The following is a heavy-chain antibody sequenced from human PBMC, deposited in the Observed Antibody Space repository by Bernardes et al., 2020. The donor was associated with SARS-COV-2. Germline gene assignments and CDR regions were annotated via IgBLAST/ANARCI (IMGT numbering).Heavy chain of an antibody. J-gene: IGHJ3*02. CDR3: AKGPPGYYDSGGPDAFDI. CDR2: FTHSGST. V-gene: IGHV4-34*01. Sequence: TLSLTCAVYGGSFTGSYRSWIRQSPEKGLEWTGVFTHSGSTKYNPSLKSRVTISADSSKNQFSLKVTSATAADTAVYYCAKGPPGYYDSGGPDAFDIWRQGTVIAVCS. CDR1: GGSFTGSY. D-gene: IGHD3-22*01.